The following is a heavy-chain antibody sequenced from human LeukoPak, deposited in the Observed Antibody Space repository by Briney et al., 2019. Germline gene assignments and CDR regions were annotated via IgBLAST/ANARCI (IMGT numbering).Heavy chain of an antibody. V-gene: IGHV3-9*01. Sequence: GRSLRLSCAASGFTFDDYAMHWVRQAPGKGLEWVSGISWNSGSIGYADSVKGRFTISRDNAKNSLYLQMNSLRAEDTALYYRARKFFGGWGQGTLVTVSS. CDR3: ARKFFGG. CDR1: GFTFDDYA. CDR2: ISWNSGSI. D-gene: IGHD3-3*01. J-gene: IGHJ4*02.